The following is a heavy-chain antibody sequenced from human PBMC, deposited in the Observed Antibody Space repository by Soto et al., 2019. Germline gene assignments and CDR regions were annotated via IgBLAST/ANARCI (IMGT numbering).Heavy chain of an antibody. D-gene: IGHD6-19*01. CDR2: ISGSGGST. Sequence: GGSLRLSCASSVFTFSSYAMSWVRKAPGKGLEWVSAISGSGGSTYYADSVKGRFTISRDNSKNTLYLQMNRLRAEDKAVYYCAKESGYSSGWPFDPRGQGTLVTVSS. CDR3: AKESGYSSGWPFDP. J-gene: IGHJ5*02. CDR1: VFTFSSYA. V-gene: IGHV3-23*01.